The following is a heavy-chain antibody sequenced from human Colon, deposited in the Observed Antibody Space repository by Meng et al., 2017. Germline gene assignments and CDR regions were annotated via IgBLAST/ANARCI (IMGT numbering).Heavy chain of an antibody. J-gene: IGHJ4*02. Sequence: GGSLRLSCVASGFTFSSHWMTWVRQAPGKGLEWVANIKEDGTKKYYAGSVQGRFTISRDNAKNSLFLQMNSLRAEDTAVYYCARAGGVWTAFYLEGDYWGQGTLVTVSS. D-gene: IGHD3/OR15-3a*01. V-gene: IGHV3-7*01. CDR1: GFTFSSHW. CDR2: IKEDGTKK. CDR3: ARAGGVWTAFYLEGDY.